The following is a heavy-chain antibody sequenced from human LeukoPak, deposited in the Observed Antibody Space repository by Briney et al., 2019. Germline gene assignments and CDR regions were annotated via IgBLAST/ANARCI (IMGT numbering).Heavy chain of an antibody. V-gene: IGHV3-74*01. CDR2: INTDGSTTDNT. Sequence: PGGSLRLSCAASGFTFSSYWMHWVRQAPGKGLEWVSRINTDGSTTDNTNYAGSVKGRFTISRDNAKNTLYLQMNSLRAEDTAVYSCARGASLLVDSSAYFRDALDLWGQGTMVIVSS. CDR3: ARGASLLVDSSAYFRDALDL. CDR1: GFTFSSYW. D-gene: IGHD3-22*01. J-gene: IGHJ3*01.